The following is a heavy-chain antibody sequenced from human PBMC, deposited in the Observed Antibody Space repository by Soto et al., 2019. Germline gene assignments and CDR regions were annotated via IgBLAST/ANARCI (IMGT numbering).Heavy chain of an antibody. CDR3: ASPYSSSSRDDYYGMDV. CDR2: IIPIFGTA. D-gene: IGHD6-6*01. CDR1: GGTFSSYA. J-gene: IGHJ6*02. Sequence: QVQLVQSGAEVKKPGSSVKVSCKASGGTFSSYAISWVRQAPGQGLEWMGGIIPIFGTANYAQKFQGRVTITADKSTSTAYMELSSLRSEDTAVYYCASPYSSSSRDDYYGMDVWGQGTTVTVSS. V-gene: IGHV1-69*14.